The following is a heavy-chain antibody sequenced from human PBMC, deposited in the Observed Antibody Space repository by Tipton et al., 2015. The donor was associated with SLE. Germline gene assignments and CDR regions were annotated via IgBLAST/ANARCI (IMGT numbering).Heavy chain of an antibody. CDR1: GGSISSSSYY. V-gene: IGHV4-39*01. CDR2: IYYSGST. CDR3: ARHGPRPGIAAVGIDY. D-gene: IGHD6-13*01. Sequence: TLSLTCTVSGGSISSSSYYWGWIRQPPGKGLEWIGSIYYSGSTYYNPSLKSRVTISVDTSKNQFSLKLSSVTAADTAVYYCARHGPRPGIAAVGIDYWGQGTLVTVSS. J-gene: IGHJ4*02.